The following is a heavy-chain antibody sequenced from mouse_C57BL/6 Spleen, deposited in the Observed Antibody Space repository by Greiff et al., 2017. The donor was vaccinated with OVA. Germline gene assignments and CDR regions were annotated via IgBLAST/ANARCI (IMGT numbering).Heavy chain of an antibody. CDR2: IDPSDSYT. J-gene: IGHJ3*01. CDR3: AQTAQATGAY. D-gene: IGHD3-2*02. V-gene: IGHV1-59*01. Sequence: QVQLQQPGAELVRPGTSVKLSCKASGYTFTSYWMHWVKQRPGQGLEWIGVIDPSDSYTNYNQKFKGKATLTVDTSSSTAYMQLSSLTSEDSAVYYCAQTAQATGAYWGQGTLVTVSA. CDR1: GYTFTSYW.